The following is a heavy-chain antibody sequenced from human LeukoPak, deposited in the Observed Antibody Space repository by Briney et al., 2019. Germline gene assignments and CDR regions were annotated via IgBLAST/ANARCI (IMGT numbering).Heavy chain of an antibody. CDR3: VKITSVTGGDC. V-gene: IGHV3-23*01. CDR1: GFTFSISA. Sequence: GGSLRLSCAASGFTFSISAMKWVRQAPGKGLEWVSSISGGGTTYYADSVKGRFTISRDNSKNTLYLQMSSLRAEDTAVYYCVKITSVTGGDCWGQGTRLTVSS. CDR2: ISGGGTT. J-gene: IGHJ4*02. D-gene: IGHD1-1*01.